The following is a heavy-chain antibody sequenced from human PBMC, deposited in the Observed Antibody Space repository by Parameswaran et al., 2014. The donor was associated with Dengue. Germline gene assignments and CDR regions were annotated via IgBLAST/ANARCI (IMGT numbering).Heavy chain of an antibody. V-gene: IGHV3-30*18. Sequence: VRQAPGKGLEWVAVISYDGGNEYYADSVRGRFTISRDISKNTLYLQMNSLRAEDTAVYYCAKDFPYCSSTSCYYYYGVDVWGQGTTVTVSS. D-gene: IGHD2-2*01. CDR3: AKDFPYCSSTSCYYYYGVDV. CDR2: ISYDGGNE. J-gene: IGHJ6*02.